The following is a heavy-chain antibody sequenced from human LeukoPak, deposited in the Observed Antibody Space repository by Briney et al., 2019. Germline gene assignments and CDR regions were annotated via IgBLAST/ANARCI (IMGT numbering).Heavy chain of an antibody. V-gene: IGHV3-48*03. CDR2: ISSSGVGR. CDR1: GFTFSSYE. J-gene: IGHJ4*02. Sequence: PGGSLRLSCAASGFTFSSYEMSWVRQAPGKGLEWVSHISSSGVGRYYADSVKGRFTISRDNAKNSLYLQMNSLRADDTGIYYCARGTVAGLYYFDYWGQGTLVTVSS. D-gene: IGHD6-19*01. CDR3: ARGTVAGLYYFDY.